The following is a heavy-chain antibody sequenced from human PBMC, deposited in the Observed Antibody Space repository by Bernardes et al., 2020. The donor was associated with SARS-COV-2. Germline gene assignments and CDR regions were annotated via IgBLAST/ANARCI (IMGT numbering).Heavy chain of an antibody. CDR1: GVSISGYY. Sequence: SETLSLTCTVSGVSISGYYWSWVRQSPGKGLEWIGKIFYSGSTDSNPALTSRVTISVDTSKNQFSLKLNSVTAADTAVYYCARVWSAAGQFDYWGQGTLVTVSS. CDR3: ARVWSAAGQFDY. D-gene: IGHD6-13*01. CDR2: IFYSGST. V-gene: IGHV4-59*01. J-gene: IGHJ4*02.